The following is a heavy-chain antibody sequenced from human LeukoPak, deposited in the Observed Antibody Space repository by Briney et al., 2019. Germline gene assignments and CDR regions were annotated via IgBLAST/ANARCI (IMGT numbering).Heavy chain of an antibody. CDR3: ARSYFYYMDV. CDR2: INHSGST. V-gene: IGHV4-34*01. CDR1: GGSFSGYY. J-gene: IGHJ6*03. Sequence: SETLSLTCAVYGGSFSGYYWSWIRQPPGKGLEWIGEINHSGSTNYNPSLKSRVTISVDTSKNQFSLKLSSVTAADTAVYYCARSYFYYMDVWGKGTTVTVSS.